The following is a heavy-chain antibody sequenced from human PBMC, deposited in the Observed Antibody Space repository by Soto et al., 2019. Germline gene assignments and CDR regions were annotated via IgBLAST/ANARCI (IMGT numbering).Heavy chain of an antibody. Sequence: QVQLVQSGAEVKKPGSSVKVSCKASGGTFSSYAISWVRQAPGQGLEWMGGTIPIFGTANYAQKFQGRVTITADESTSTAYMELSSLRSEDTAVYYCASERITVDAYYYYGMDVWGQGTTVTVSS. J-gene: IGHJ6*02. CDR1: GGTFSSYA. D-gene: IGHD3-16*01. CDR3: ASERITVDAYYYYGMDV. V-gene: IGHV1-69*12. CDR2: TIPIFGTA.